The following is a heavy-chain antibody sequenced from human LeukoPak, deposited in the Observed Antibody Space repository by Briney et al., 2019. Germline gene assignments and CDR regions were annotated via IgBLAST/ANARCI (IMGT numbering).Heavy chain of an antibody. CDR2: ISWDGGST. CDR1: GFTFDDYT. Sequence: GGSLRLSCAASGFTFDDYTMHWVRQAPGKGLEWVSLISWDGGSTYYADSVKGRFTISRDNSKNSLYLQMNSLRTEDTALYYCAKDGAPATVTRINPYYFDYWGQGTLVTVSS. V-gene: IGHV3-43*01. D-gene: IGHD4-17*01. J-gene: IGHJ4*02. CDR3: AKDGAPATVTRINPYYFDY.